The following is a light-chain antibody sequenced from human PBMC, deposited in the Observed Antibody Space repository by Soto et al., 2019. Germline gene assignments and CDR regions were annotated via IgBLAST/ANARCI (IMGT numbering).Light chain of an antibody. CDR2: AAS. V-gene: IGKV1-39*01. CDR1: QSITTY. J-gene: IGKJ1*01. CDR3: QRSYNTWK. Sequence: DIQMTQSPSSLSASVGDRVTTTCRASQSITTYLNWYRQKPGKAPKVLIYAASSLQSGVPTRFRGSGSGTDFTLTISSLQPEDFATYYCQRSYNTWKFGQGTKVDIK.